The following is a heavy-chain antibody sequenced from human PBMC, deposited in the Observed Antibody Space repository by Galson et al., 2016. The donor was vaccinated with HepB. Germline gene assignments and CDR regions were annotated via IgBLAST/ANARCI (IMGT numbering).Heavy chain of an antibody. CDR3: AKSLWFSSGWFSS. Sequence: SLRLSCAASGFTFGTFAMHWVRQAPGKGLEWVAAVSYDGSDKYYADSVKGRFAISRDNSQRTLYLRTNRLRPEDTAVYYCAKSLWFSSGWFSSWGQGTLLTVSS. V-gene: IGHV3-30*01. CDR1: GFTFGTFA. CDR2: VSYDGSDK. D-gene: IGHD6-19*01. J-gene: IGHJ5*02.